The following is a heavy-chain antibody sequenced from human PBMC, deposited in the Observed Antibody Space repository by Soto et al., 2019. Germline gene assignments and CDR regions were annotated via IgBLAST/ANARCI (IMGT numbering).Heavy chain of an antibody. Sequence: QVQLVQSGAEVKKPGSSVKVSCKSSGGTFSNDIITWVRQAPGQGLEWMGRIVLLLNIANYAQKFQGRVTIPGEKSPGTSTTELNSLRSENTAVYYYVQNSPIGRTYSGSDGIDYWGQGTLVTVSS. CDR1: GGTFSNDI. J-gene: IGHJ4*02. V-gene: IGHV1-69*02. CDR3: VQNSPIGRTYSGSDGIDY. CDR2: IVLLLNIA. D-gene: IGHD5-12*01.